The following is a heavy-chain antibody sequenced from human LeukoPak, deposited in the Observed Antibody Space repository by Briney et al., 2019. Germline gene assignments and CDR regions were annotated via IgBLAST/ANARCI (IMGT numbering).Heavy chain of an antibody. Sequence: GGSLRLSCAASGLTLDDYAMHWVRQAPGKGLEWVSLISGDGGSTYYADSVKGRFTISRDNSKNSLYLQMNSLRTEDTALYYCAKDIKLELTFDYWGQGTLVTVSS. CDR3: AKDIKLELTFDY. V-gene: IGHV3-43*02. CDR2: ISGDGGST. CDR1: GLTLDDYA. J-gene: IGHJ4*02. D-gene: IGHD1-7*01.